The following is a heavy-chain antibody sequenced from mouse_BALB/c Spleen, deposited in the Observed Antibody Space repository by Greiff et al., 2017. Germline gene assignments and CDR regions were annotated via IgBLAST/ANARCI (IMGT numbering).Heavy chain of an antibody. CDR2: ISYSGST. CDR1: GYSITSDYA. D-gene: IGHD2-3*01. Sequence: EVKLEESGPGLVKPSQSLSLTCTVTGYSITSDYAWNWIRQFPGNKLEWMGYISYSGSTSYNPSLKSRISITRDTSKNQFFLQLNSVTTEDTATYYCATDGYYSPLGYWGQGTTLTVSS. CDR3: ATDGYYSPLGY. V-gene: IGHV3-2*02. J-gene: IGHJ2*01.